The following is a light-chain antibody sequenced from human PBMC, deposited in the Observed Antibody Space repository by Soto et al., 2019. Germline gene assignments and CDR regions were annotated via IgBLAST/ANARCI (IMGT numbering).Light chain of an antibody. V-gene: IGLV2-14*01. CDR2: DVT. CDR3: SSYTSSSTLV. CDR1: NSDVGGYNF. J-gene: IGLJ1*01. Sequence: QSALTQPAFVSGSPGQPITISCTGTNSDVGGYNFVSWYQQHPGKVPKLMIYDVTNRPSGVSNRFSGSKSGNTASLTISGLQAEDEADYYCSSYTSSSTLVFGTGTKLTVL.